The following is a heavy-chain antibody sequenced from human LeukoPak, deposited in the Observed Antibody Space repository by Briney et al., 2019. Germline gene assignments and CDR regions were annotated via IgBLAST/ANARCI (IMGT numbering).Heavy chain of an antibody. CDR3: ARTRGVAGDAFDI. CDR2: INPNSGGT. Sequence: ASVKVPCKASGYTFTGYYMHWMRQAPGQGLEWMGWINPNSGGTNYAQKFQGRVTMTRDTSISTAYMELSRLRSDDTAVYYCARTRGVAGDAFDIWGQGTMVTVSS. J-gene: IGHJ3*02. D-gene: IGHD2-15*01. CDR1: GYTFTGYY. V-gene: IGHV1-2*02.